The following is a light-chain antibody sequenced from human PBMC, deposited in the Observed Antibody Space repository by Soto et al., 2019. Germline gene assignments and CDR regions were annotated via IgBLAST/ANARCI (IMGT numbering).Light chain of an antibody. CDR1: SSDVGGYKY. CDR3: SSYTSSSTLVG. V-gene: IGLV2-14*01. CDR2: DVS. Sequence: QSALTQPASVSGSPGQSITISCTGTSSDVGGYKYVSWYQQHPGKAPKLMIYDVSNRPSGVSNRFSGSKSGNTASLTISGLQAEDEADYYCSSYTSSSTLVGFGGGTKLTVL. J-gene: IGLJ2*01.